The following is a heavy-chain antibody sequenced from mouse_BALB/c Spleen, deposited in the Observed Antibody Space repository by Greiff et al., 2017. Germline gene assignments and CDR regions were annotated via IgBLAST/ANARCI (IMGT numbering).Heavy chain of an antibody. J-gene: IGHJ4*01. D-gene: IGHD2-4*01. CDR2: ISDGGSYT. V-gene: IGHV5-4*02. CDR1: GFTFSDYY. CDR3: ARTMITTYAMDY. Sequence: EVQRVESGGGLVKPGGSLKLSCAASGFTFSDYYMYWVRQTPEKRLEWVATISDGGSYTYYPDSVKGRFTISRDNAKNNLYLQMSSLKSEDTAMYYCARTMITTYAMDYWGQGTSVTVSS.